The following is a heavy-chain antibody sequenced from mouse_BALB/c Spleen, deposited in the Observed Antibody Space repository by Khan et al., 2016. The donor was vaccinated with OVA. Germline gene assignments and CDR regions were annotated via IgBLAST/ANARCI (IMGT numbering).Heavy chain of an antibody. CDR3: ARHRFTSAAAWFAY. J-gene: IGHJ3*01. CDR2: ISNGGSYT. Sequence: EVQLQESGGDLVKPGGSLKLSCEASGFTFSSYGMSWVRQTPDKRLEWVATISNGGSYTYYPDGVKGRLTISRDNAKNTLYLQMSSLKTEDTSMYYCARHRFTSAAAWFAYWGQGTLVTVSA. D-gene: IGHD1-2*01. CDR1: GFTFSSYG. V-gene: IGHV5-6*01.